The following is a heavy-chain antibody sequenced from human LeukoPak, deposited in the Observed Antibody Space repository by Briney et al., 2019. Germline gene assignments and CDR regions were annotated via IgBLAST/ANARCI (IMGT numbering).Heavy chain of an antibody. J-gene: IGHJ4*02. CDR1: GASISSSPYY. CDR3: AANSADYNTLGSSYKV. CDR2: ISYSGTT. Sequence: PSETLSLTCTVSGASISSSPYYWGWIRQSPGTGLEGFGSISYSGTTYYNPSLKSRVTISVDTSKNQFSLKLSSVTAADRAVYYCAANSADYNTLGSSYKVWGQGTLVTVSS. D-gene: IGHD3-10*01. V-gene: IGHV4-39*01.